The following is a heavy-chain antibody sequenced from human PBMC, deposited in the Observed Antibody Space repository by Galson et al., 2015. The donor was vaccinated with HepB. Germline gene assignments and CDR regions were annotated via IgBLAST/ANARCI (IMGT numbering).Heavy chain of an antibody. V-gene: IGHV4-4*07. CDR2: IYTSGST. J-gene: IGHJ2*01. CDR3: ARSRGVTNNWYFDL. CDR1: GGSISSYY. Sequence: ETLSLTCTVSGGSISSYYWSWIRQPAGKGLEWIGRIYTSGSTNYNPSLKSRVTMSVDTSKNQFPLKLSSVTAADTAVYYCARSRGVTNNWYFDLWGRGTLVTVSS. D-gene: IGHD4-17*01.